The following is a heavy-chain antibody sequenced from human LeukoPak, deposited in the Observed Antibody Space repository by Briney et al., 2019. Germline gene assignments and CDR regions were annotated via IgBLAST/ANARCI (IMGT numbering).Heavy chain of an antibody. J-gene: IGHJ4*01. Sequence: GGSLRLSCAASGFTFSSYWMHWVRQAPGKGLVWVSRINSDGSSTSYADSVKGRFTISRDNARNSLYLQMNSLRAEDTAVYYCASGRHDFVHWGHGTLVTISS. D-gene: IGHD3-16*01. V-gene: IGHV3-74*01. CDR2: INSDGSST. CDR1: GFTFSSYW. CDR3: ASGRHDFVH.